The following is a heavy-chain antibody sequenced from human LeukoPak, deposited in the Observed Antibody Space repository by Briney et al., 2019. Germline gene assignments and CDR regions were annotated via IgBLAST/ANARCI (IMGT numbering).Heavy chain of an antibody. Sequence: WGSLRLSCAASGFTFSSYAMSWVRQAPGKGLEWVSAISGSGGSTYYADSVKGRFTISRDNSKNSPYLQMNSLRAENTAVYYWAKTVWFGESYYYFDYWGQGTLVTVSS. V-gene: IGHV3-23*01. CDR2: ISGSGGST. CDR1: GFTFSSYA. D-gene: IGHD3-10*01. J-gene: IGHJ4*02. CDR3: AKTVWFGESYYYFDY.